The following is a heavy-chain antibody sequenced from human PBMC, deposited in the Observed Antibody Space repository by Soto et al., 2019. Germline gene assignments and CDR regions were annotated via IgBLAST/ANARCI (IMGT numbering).Heavy chain of an antibody. D-gene: IGHD3-3*01. CDR1: GYSFTSYW. Sequence: GESLKISCKGSGYSFTSYWISWVRQMPGKGLEWMGRIDPSDSYNNYSPSFQGHVTISADKSISTAYLQWSSLKASDPAMLYCARQAKNCCWSQGYSSNCTDVWGQGTTVTVSS. J-gene: IGHJ6*02. V-gene: IGHV5-10-1*01. CDR2: IDPSDSYN. CDR3: ARQAKNCCWSQGYSSNCTDV.